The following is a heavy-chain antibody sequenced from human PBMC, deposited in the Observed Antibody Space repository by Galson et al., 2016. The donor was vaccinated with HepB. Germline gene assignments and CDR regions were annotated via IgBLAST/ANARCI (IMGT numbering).Heavy chain of an antibody. J-gene: IGHJ4*02. CDR3: AKALMYDYDSSGWALDQ. Sequence: SLRLSCAASGFTFDDYTMHWVRQAPGKGLEWVSLIGWDGNRRDYADSAKGRFVISRDNRKNCLYLEMNSLRTEDTALYYCAKALMYDYDSSGWALDQWGRGTLVSVSS. D-gene: IGHD3-22*01. V-gene: IGHV3-43*01. CDR1: GFTFDDYT. CDR2: IGWDGNRR.